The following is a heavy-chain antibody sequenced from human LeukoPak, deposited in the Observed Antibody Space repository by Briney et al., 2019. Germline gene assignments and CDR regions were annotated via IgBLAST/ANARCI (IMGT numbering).Heavy chain of an antibody. CDR1: GYTFTSYA. D-gene: IGHD3-10*01. Sequence: GASVKVSCKASGYTFTSYAMNWVRQAPGQGLEWVGSISTKNGYTKLAQKFQGRVAMTKDTSANTIYMDLKSLTFDDTAVYYCAREKLWFGEFPFDNWGQGTLVSVSS. CDR2: ISTKNGYT. V-gene: IGHV1-18*01. CDR3: AREKLWFGEFPFDN. J-gene: IGHJ4*02.